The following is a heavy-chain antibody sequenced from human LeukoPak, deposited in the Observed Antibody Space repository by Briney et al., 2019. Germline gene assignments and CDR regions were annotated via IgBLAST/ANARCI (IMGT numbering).Heavy chain of an antibody. CDR3: ARDQSNALGRTSYDY. Sequence: SETLSLICTVSGGSISSDYWSWIRQPAGKGLEWIGRMWTRGSTNYNPSLKSRVSMSIDTTKKQFSLRLSSVTAADTAVYYCARDQSNALGRTSYDYWGQGTPVTLSS. CDR1: GGSISSDY. D-gene: IGHD2-8*01. J-gene: IGHJ4*02. CDR2: MWTRGST. V-gene: IGHV4-4*07.